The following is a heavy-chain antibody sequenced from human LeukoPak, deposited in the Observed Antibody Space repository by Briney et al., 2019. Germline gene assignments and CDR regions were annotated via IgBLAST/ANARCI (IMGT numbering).Heavy chain of an antibody. CDR1: GGSVSSGSYY. CDR2: IYYSGST. D-gene: IGHD3-10*01. V-gene: IGHV4-61*01. CDR3: ARVTGSYGAFDI. Sequence: SETLSLTCTVSGGSVSSGSYYWSWIRQPPGKGLEWIGYIYYSGSTNYNPSLKSRVTISVDTSKNQFSLKLSSVTAADTAVYYCARVTGSYGAFDIWGQGTMVTVSS. J-gene: IGHJ3*02.